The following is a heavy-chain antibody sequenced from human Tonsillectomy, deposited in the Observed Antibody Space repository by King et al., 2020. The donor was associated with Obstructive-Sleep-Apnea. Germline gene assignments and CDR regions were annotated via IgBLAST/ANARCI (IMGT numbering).Heavy chain of an antibody. CDR3: ASQSYFYGSGNLYGMDV. CDR1: GLTFSSYA. D-gene: IGHD3-10*01. J-gene: IGHJ6*02. Sequence: VQLVESGGGVVQPGRSLRLSCAASGLTFSSYAMHWVRQAPGKGLEWAEVISNDGSDKYYADSVKGRLTISRDNSKNTLYLQMNSLRAEDTAFYYCASQSYFYGSGNLYGMDVWGQGTTVTVSS. V-gene: IGHV3-30*04. CDR2: ISNDGSDK.